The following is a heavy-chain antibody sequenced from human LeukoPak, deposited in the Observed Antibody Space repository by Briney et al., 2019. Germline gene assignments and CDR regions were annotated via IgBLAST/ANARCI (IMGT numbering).Heavy chain of an antibody. CDR2: IWYDGSQK. J-gene: IGHJ4*02. V-gene: IGHV3-33*01. Sequence: GGSLRLSCGVSGFTFRSYGMHGVRQAPGKGREGVASIWYDGSQKYYADSVKGRFTLSRDNSKNTLYLQMNSLRAEDTAVYYCATTLGLFGLDYWGQGTLVTVSS. CDR1: GFTFRSYG. D-gene: IGHD3/OR15-3a*01. CDR3: ATTLGLFGLDY.